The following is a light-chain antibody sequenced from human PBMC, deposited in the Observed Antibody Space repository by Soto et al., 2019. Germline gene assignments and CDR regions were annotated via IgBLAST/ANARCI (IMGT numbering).Light chain of an antibody. V-gene: IGKV1-17*01. CDR3: LQHNDYPWT. CDR2: AAS. CDR1: QGIRND. J-gene: IGKJ1*01. Sequence: DIQMTQSPSSLSASVGDRVTITCRASQGIRNDVGWYQTKPGKAPKRLIYAASSLPSGVPSRFSGSASGTEFTLTISSLQPEDFATYYCLQHNDYPWTFGQGTKVDIK.